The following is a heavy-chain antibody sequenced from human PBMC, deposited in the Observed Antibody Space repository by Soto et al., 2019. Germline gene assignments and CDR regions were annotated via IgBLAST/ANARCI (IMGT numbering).Heavy chain of an antibody. CDR3: ARDQVGITGTTDYYGMDV. CDR2: IYYSGST. D-gene: IGHD1-7*01. J-gene: IGHJ6*02. V-gene: IGHV4-31*03. Sequence: SETLSLTCTVSGGSISSGDYYWSWIRRHPGKGLEWIGYIYYSGSTSYNPSLKSRVTISVDTSKNQFSLKLSSVTAADTAVYYCARDQVGITGTTDYYGMDVWGQGTTVTVSS. CDR1: GGSISSGDYY.